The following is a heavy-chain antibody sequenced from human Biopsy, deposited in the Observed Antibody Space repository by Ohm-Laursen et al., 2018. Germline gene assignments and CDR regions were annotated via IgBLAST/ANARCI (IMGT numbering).Heavy chain of an antibody. CDR2: INVYSNKK. CDR3: ARSPGRDLMDV. V-gene: IGHV3-48*04. D-gene: IGHD1-14*01. Sequence: SLRLSCVASRFTLLSYIMNWVRPAPGRGMAWVSYINVYSNKKYYVDSVKGRFIVSRDNDKNSLYLQMNSLRAEDTAVYHCARSPGRDLMDVWGQGTTVIVSS. CDR1: RFTLLSYI. J-gene: IGHJ6*02.